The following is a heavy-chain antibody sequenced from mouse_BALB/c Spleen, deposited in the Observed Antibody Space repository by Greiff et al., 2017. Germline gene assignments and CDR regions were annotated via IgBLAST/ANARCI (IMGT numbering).Heavy chain of an antibody. CDR2: ISYSGST. V-gene: IGHV3-2*02. J-gene: IGHJ2*01. CDR1: GYSITSYYA. CDR3: ASGGYDKVDY. Sequence: EVQGVESGPGLVKPSHSLSLTCTVTGYSITSYYAWHWILQFPGNQLELMGYISYSGSTSYNPSLKSRISITRDTSTNQFFLQLNSVTTEDTATDYCASGGYDKVDYWGQGTTLTVSS. D-gene: IGHD2-2*01.